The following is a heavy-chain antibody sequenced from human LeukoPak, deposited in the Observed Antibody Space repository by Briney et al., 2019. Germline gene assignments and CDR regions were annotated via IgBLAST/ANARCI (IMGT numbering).Heavy chain of an antibody. CDR2: IYYSGST. D-gene: IGHD3-10*01. V-gene: IGHV4-39*07. Sequence: SETLSLTCTVSGGSISSSSYYWGWIRQPPGKGLEWIGSIYYSGSTYYNPSLKSRVTISVDTSKNQFSLKLSSVTAADTAVYYCARGSTGSGRGNWFDPWGQGILVTVSS. CDR1: GGSISSSSYY. CDR3: ARGSTGSGRGNWFDP. J-gene: IGHJ5*02.